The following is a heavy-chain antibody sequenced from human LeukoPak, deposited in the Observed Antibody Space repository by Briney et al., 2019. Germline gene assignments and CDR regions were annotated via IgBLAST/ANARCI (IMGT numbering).Heavy chain of an antibody. CDR1: GFTFSDYY. J-gene: IGHJ4*02. CDR3: ASPGVPLVDGDY. V-gene: IGHV3-23*01. D-gene: IGHD2-15*01. Sequence: PGGSLRLSCAASGFTFSDYYMSWIRQAPGKGLEWVSAISGSGGSTYYADSVKGRFTISRDNSKNTLYLQMNSLRAEDTAVYYCASPGVPLVDGDYWGQGTLVTVSS. CDR2: ISGSGGST.